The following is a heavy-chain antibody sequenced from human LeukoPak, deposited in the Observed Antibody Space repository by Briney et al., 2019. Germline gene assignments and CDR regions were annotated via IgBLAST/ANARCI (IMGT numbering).Heavy chain of an antibody. V-gene: IGHV4-4*03. CDR1: GDSISSTNW. J-gene: IGHJ4*02. D-gene: IGHD3-10*01. CDR2: IYHSGST. Sequence: PETLSLTCAVSGDSISSTNWGTGVRQPPGEGLEWIGEIYHSGSTNYNPSLKGRVTISIDKSKNQFSLKLNSVTAADTAVYYCTRDLGSGRGYYWGQGTLVTVSS. CDR3: TRDLGSGRGYY.